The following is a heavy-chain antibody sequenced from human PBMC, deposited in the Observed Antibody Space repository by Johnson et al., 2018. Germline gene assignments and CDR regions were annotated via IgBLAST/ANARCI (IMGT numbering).Heavy chain of an antibody. CDR2: IASTGSPK. CDR1: GFTFDDYY. D-gene: IGHD1-26*01. J-gene: IGHJ3*02. V-gene: IGHV3-11*01. Sequence: QVQLQESGGGLVKPGGSLRLSCVASGFTFDDYYMSWIRQAPGKGLEWVSYIASTGSPKYYADSVKGRFPISRDNAQNSLYLQMNNLRAEDTALYYCARDSLDILGAPKSGFDIWGHGTMVTVSS. CDR3: ARDSLDILGAPKSGFDI.